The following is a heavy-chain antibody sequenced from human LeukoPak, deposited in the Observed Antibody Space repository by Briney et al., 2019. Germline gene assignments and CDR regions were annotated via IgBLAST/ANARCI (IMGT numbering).Heavy chain of an antibody. J-gene: IGHJ5*02. CDR3: ARVVAAAKGNWFDP. CDR1: GYTFTGYY. V-gene: IGHV1-2*02. Sequence: ASVKVSCKASGYTFTGYYMHWVRQAPGQGLEWMGWINPNSGGTNYAQKFQGRVTITTDESTSTAYMELSSLRSEDTAVYYCARVVAAAKGNWFDPWGQGTLVTVSS. D-gene: IGHD6-13*01. CDR2: INPNSGGT.